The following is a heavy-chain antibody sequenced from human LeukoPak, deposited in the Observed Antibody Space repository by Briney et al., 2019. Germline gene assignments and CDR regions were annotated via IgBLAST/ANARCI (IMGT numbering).Heavy chain of an antibody. J-gene: IGHJ4*02. V-gene: IGHV1-2*02. D-gene: IGHD3-3*01. CDR2: INPNSGGT. CDR3: ARVPRASRLLSDY. Sequence: ASVKVSCKASGYTFTSYGISWVRQAPGQGLEWMGWINPNSGGTNYAQRFQGGVTMTRDTSISTAYMELSRLRSDDTAVYYCARVPRASRLLSDYWGQGTLVTVSS. CDR1: GYTFTSYG.